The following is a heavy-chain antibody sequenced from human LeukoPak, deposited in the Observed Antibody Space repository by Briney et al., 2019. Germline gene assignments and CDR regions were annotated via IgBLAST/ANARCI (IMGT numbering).Heavy chain of an antibody. Sequence: GGSLRLSCAASGFTFNNYAMSWVRQAPGKGLEWVSTISGRSSSTYYADSVKGRFTISRDNSKSTLFLQMHSLRADDTAVYYCAKDPVNWGQDSGTFDIWGQGTMVSVSS. CDR2: ISGRSSST. CDR1: GFTFNNYA. V-gene: IGHV3-23*01. CDR3: AKDPVNWGQDSGTFDI. J-gene: IGHJ3*02. D-gene: IGHD3-16*01.